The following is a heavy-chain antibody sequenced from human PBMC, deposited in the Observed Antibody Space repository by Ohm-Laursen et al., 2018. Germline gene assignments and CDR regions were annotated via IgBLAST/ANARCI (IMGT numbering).Heavy chain of an antibody. CDR1: DDSVTYPTDN. CDR3: AKSRSGDGINFDC. J-gene: IGHJ4*02. CDR2: VYIGGNT. Sequence: GTLSLTCTISDDSVTYPTDNWSWIRQPPGQGLEYIGFVYIGGNTNYNPSLKSRVTISVDTSKNQFSLKLSSVTAADTAVYYCAKSRSGDGINFDCWGQGTLVTVSS. D-gene: IGHD3-10*01. V-gene: IGHV4-61*01.